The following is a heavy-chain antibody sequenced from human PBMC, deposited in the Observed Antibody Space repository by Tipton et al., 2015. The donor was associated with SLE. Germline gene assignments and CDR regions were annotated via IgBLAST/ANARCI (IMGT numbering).Heavy chain of an antibody. CDR2: IYYSGST. CDR3: ARQDYDYVWGSYRQLDY. V-gene: IGHV4-34*01. D-gene: IGHD3-16*02. CDR1: GGSFSGYY. J-gene: IGHJ4*02. Sequence: TLSLTCAVYGGSFSGYYWSWIRQPPGKGLEWIGSIYYSGSTYYNPSLKSRVTISVDTSKNQFSLKLSSVTAADTAVYYCARQDYDYVWGSYRQLDYWGQGTLVTVSS.